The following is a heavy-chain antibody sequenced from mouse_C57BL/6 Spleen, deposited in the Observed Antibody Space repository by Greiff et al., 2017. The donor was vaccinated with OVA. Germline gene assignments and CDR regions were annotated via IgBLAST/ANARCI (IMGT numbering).Heavy chain of an antibody. V-gene: IGHV5-9-1*02. J-gene: IGHJ4*01. CDR3: TRDPYDYYAMDY. CDR1: GFTFSSYA. CDR2: ISSGGDYI. D-gene: IGHD2-3*01. Sequence: EVKLVESGEGLVKPGGSLKLSCAASGFTFSSYAMSWVRQTPEKRLEWVAYISSGGDYIYYADTVKGRFTISRDNARNTLYLQMSSLKSEDTAMYYCTRDPYDYYAMDYWGQGTSVTVSS.